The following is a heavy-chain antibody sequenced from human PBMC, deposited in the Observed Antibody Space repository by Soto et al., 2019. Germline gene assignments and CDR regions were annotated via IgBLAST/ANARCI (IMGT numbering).Heavy chain of an antibody. CDR3: AKDYVFYEPLEGGQYFDS. J-gene: IGHJ4*02. CDR2: ITGSGDSS. Sequence: GSLRLSCAASGFTFSNCVLSWVRQAPGKGLEWVSAITGSGDSSFYSDSVTGRFTISRDNSKNTLFLQMHSLRVEDSAVYYCAKDYVFYEPLEGGQYFDSWGQGTLVTVSS. V-gene: IGHV3-23*01. CDR1: GFTFSNCV. D-gene: IGHD3-16*01.